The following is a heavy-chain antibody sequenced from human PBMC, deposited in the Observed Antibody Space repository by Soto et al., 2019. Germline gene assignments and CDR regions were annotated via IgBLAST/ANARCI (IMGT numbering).Heavy chain of an antibody. Sequence: QVQLVQSGAEVQKPGSSVTVTCKASGVTFSSNASSWVRQSPGQGLEWMGGIIPIVGTAHYAQKFQGRVTITADETTSTASMALNSLKYEDTAVYYGATGCRGYSSDPRVYFEFLGQGTLVTVTS. CDR1: GVTFSSNA. CDR2: IIPIVGTA. D-gene: IGHD5-18*01. V-gene: IGHV1-69*12. CDR3: ATGCRGYSSDPRVYFEF. J-gene: IGHJ4*02.